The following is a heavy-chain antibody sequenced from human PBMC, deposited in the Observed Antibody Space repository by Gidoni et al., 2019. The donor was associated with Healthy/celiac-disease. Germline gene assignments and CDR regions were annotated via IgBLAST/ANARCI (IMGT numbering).Heavy chain of an antibody. Sequence: QVQLVQSGAEVKKPGSSVKVSCKASGGTFSSYAISWVRQAPGQGLEWMGGIIPIFGTANYAQKFQGRVTITADESTSTAYMELSSLRSEDTAVYYCAKQGYSYGSVILEETGNRGPEGYYYYMDVWGKGTTVTVSS. CDR1: GGTFSSYA. V-gene: IGHV1-69*01. D-gene: IGHD5-18*01. CDR2: IIPIFGTA. J-gene: IGHJ6*03. CDR3: AKQGYSYGSVILEETGNRGPEGYYYYMDV.